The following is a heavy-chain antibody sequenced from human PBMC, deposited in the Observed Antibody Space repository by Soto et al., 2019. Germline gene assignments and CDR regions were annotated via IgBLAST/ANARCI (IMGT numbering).Heavy chain of an antibody. CDR2: ISPYTGNT. J-gene: IGHJ6*02. CDR3: VMVDNYVTPTPQDV. V-gene: IGHV1-18*01. D-gene: IGHD3-16*01. CDR1: GYIFINYG. Sequence: QVQLVQSGDEVKKPGTSVKVSCRASGYIFINYGIAWVRQAPGQGLEWMGWISPYTGNTHSATKVQGRLTMTTDTSTSTAYMDLGSLTSDDTAVYYCVMVDNYVTPTPQDVWGQGTTVTVSS.